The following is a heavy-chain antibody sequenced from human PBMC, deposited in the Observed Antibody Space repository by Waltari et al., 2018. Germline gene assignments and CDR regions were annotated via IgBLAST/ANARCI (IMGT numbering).Heavy chain of an antibody. Sequence: QVQLQESGPGLVKPSQTLSLTCTVSGGSISSGSYYWSWIRQPAGKGLEWIGRIYTSGSTNYNPYLKSRVTISVDTSKNQFSLKLSSVTAADTAVYYCARWSIIYSYDNNRFAYGMDVWGQGTTVTVSS. V-gene: IGHV4-61*02. J-gene: IGHJ6*02. CDR3: ARWSIIYSYDNNRFAYGMDV. D-gene: IGHD5-18*01. CDR2: IYTSGST. CDR1: GGSISSGSYY.